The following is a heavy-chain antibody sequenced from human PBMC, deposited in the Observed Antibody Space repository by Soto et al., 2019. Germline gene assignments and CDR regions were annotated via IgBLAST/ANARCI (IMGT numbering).Heavy chain of an antibody. D-gene: IGHD5-12*01. V-gene: IGHV1-58*02. Sequence: QMQLVQSGPEVKKPGTSVKVSCKASGFTFTSSAMQWVRQARGQRLEWIGWIVVGSGNTNYEQKFQERVTSTRDMATSTAYMELSSLRSEDTAVYYCAAGRAVDDYYYYGLDVWGQGTTVAVS. J-gene: IGHJ6*02. CDR2: IVVGSGNT. CDR3: AAGRAVDDYYYYGLDV. CDR1: GFTFTSSA.